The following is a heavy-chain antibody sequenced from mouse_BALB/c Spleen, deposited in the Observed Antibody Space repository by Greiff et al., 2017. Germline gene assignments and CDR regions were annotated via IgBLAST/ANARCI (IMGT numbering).Heavy chain of an antibody. J-gene: IGHJ1*01. CDR3: ARENWDADWYFDV. CDR2: IWAGGST. D-gene: IGHD4-1*01. V-gene: IGHV2-9*02. CDR1: GFSLTSYG. Sequence: VQRVESGPGLVAPSQSLSITCTVSGFSLTSYGVHWVRQPPGKGLEWLGVIWAGGSTNYNSALMSRLSISKDNSKSQVFLKMNSLQTDDTAMYYCARENWDADWYFDVWGAGTTVTVSS.